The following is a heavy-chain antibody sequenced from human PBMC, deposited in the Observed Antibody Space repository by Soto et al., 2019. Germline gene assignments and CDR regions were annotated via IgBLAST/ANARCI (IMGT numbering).Heavy chain of an antibody. CDR2: ISHGGIRK. D-gene: IGHD3-3*01. J-gene: IGHJ6*02. Sequence: GGSLRLSCAAAGFSFSDYGMYWVRQGPGKGLEWVAAISHGGIRKHYADAVKGRFTISRDNSKKTVYLQMNSLRAGDTAVYYCAREVAYYDFYDGMDVWGQGTTVTVSS. CDR1: GFSFSDYG. CDR3: AREVAYYDFYDGMDV. V-gene: IGHV3-30*03.